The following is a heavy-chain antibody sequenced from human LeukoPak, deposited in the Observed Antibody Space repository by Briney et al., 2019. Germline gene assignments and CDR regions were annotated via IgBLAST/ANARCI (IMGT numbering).Heavy chain of an antibody. CDR3: VRNSGTYRGYGLDV. D-gene: IGHD1-26*01. CDR1: GFPFRDHA. CDR2: IRTNPNGATV. Sequence: GSLRLSCTASGFPFRDHAMSWVRQAPGKGLEWVGFIRTNPNGATVEYAASVIARFTISRDDSNNIAYLEMNSLKTEDTAVYYCVRNSGTYRGYGLDVWGQGTTVTVSS. J-gene: IGHJ6*02. V-gene: IGHV3-49*04.